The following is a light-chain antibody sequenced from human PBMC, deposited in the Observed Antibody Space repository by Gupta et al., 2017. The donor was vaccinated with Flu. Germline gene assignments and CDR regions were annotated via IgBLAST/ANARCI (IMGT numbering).Light chain of an antibody. V-gene: IGKV1-39*01. CDR2: AAS. J-gene: IGKJ4*01. Sequence: DIQMTQSPSSLSASVGDRVTITCRASQTISSNLYWYQQKAGKAPKLLIYAASRLQSGVPSSFSGSGSGTDFTLTISSLQPEDFATYYCQQSYSTPFTFGGGTKVEIK. CDR3: QQSYSTPFT. CDR1: QTISSN.